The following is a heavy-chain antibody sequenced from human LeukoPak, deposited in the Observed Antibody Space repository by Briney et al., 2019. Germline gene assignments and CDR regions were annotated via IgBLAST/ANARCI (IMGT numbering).Heavy chain of an antibody. CDR1: GGSISSSY. V-gene: IGHV4-59*08. CDR2: ICYSEST. CDR3: ARLSGDRNYYYGMDV. Sequence: PSETLSLTCTVSGGSISSSYWSWIRQPPGEGLEWIACICYSESTNYNPSLKNRVSISVDTSKNQFSLKLSSVTAADTAVYYCARLSGDRNYYYGMDVWGQGTTVTVSS. D-gene: IGHD7-27*01. J-gene: IGHJ6*02.